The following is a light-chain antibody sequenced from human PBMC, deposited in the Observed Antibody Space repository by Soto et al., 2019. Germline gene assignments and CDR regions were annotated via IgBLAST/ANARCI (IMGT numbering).Light chain of an antibody. Sequence: EIVLTQSPGTLSLSPGETATLSCRASQSVGSTYFAWYQQRPGQAPRLLIYGVSNRATGIPDRFSGSGSGTDFTLTISRLEPEDFAVYYCQQYSDSWWTFGPGTKV. CDR3: QQYSDSWWT. V-gene: IGKV3-20*01. CDR1: QSVGSTY. J-gene: IGKJ1*01. CDR2: GVS.